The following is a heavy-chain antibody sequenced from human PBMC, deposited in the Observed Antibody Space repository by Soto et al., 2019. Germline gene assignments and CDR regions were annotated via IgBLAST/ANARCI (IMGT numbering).Heavy chain of an antibody. V-gene: IGHV1-8*01. D-gene: IGHD2-8*01. J-gene: IGHJ6*02. Sequence: ASVKVSCKASGYTFTSYDINWVRQATGQGLEWMGWMNPNSGNTGYAQKFQGRVTITRDTSASTAYMELSSLRSEDTAVYYCARDSKDIVLMVYAPDYGMDVWGQGTTVTVSS. CDR2: MNPNSGNT. CDR1: GYTFTSYD. CDR3: ARDSKDIVLMVYAPDYGMDV.